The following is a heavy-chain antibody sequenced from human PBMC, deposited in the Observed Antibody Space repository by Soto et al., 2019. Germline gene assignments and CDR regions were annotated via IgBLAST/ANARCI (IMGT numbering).Heavy chain of an antibody. CDR1: GYTFTDYG. Sequence: ASVKVSCKASGYTFTDYGISRVRQAPGQGLEWMGWISTKTGNTNYAQIVQGRVTLTTDTSASTAYMELRSLRFDDTAVYYCARDRFQYDSSGQGDSWGQGTLVTVSS. V-gene: IGHV1-18*04. D-gene: IGHD3-22*01. CDR2: ISTKTGNT. CDR3: ARDRFQYDSSGQGDS. J-gene: IGHJ4*02.